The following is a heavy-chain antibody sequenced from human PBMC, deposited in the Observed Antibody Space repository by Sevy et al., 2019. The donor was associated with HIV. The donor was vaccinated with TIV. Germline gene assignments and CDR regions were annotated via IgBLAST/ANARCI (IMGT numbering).Heavy chain of an antibody. Sequence: GESLKISCAASGFTFSSYWMSWVRQAPGKGLGWVANIKEDGSEKYYVDSVKGRFTISRDHAKNLLYLQMNSLRAEDTAVYYCARDLDYSGYGDYWGQGTLVTVSS. D-gene: IGHD5-12*01. CDR2: IKEDGSEK. CDR3: ARDLDYSGYGDY. CDR1: GFTFSSYW. V-gene: IGHV3-7*01. J-gene: IGHJ4*02.